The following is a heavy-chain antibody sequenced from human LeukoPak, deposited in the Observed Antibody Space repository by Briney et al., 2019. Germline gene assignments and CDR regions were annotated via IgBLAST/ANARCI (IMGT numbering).Heavy chain of an antibody. Sequence: GGSLRLSCAASGFSLSNYWMHWVRQAPGKGLEWVSAIRDSGSSTHYADSVKGRFTTSRDNSKNTLFLQMNSLRAEDTAIYYCAKYGPQDSGSSHFDYWGQGALVTVSS. CDR3: AKYGPQDSGSSHFDY. CDR2: IRDSGSST. V-gene: IGHV3-23*01. J-gene: IGHJ4*02. D-gene: IGHD1-26*01. CDR1: GFSLSNYW.